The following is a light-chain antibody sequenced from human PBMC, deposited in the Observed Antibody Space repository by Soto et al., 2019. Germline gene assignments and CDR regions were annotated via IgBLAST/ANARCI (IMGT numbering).Light chain of an antibody. CDR3: QQDGGSPCT. CDR1: QSVSSSS. CDR2: DAS. J-gene: IGKJ1*01. V-gene: IGKV3-20*01. Sequence: EIVLTQSPGPLSLSPGERASLSCRASQSVSSSSLAWYQQKRGQAPRLLIHDASSRAAGFPDRFSGSESVTDFAITISRLEAEDVAVYYSQQDGGSPCTFGQANNVEVQ.